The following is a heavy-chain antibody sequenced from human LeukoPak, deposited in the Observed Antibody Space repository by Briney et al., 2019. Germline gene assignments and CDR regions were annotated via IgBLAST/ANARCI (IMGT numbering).Heavy chain of an antibody. CDR1: GGSISSYY. CDR3: ARQSGYDFSYFDY. J-gene: IGHJ4*02. CDR2: INHSGST. D-gene: IGHD5-12*01. Sequence: SETLSLTCTVSGGSISSYYWSWIRQPPGKGLEWIGEINHSGSTNYNPSLKSRVTISVDTSKNQFSLKLSSVTAADTAVYYCARQSGYDFSYFDYWGQGTLVTVSS. V-gene: IGHV4-34*01.